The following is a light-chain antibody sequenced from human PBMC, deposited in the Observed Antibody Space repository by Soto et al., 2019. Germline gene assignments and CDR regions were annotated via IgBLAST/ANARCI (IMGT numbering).Light chain of an antibody. CDR2: AAS. J-gene: IGKJ2*02. V-gene: IGKV1-39*01. Sequence: DIPMTQSPSSLSASVGDRVTITCRASQSISNYLKWYQQKPGKAPKLLIYAASSLQSGVPSRFSGSVSETDFTLTISSLQPEDFATYYCQQSYRTPRTFCQGTKLEIK. CDR3: QQSYRTPRT. CDR1: QSISNY.